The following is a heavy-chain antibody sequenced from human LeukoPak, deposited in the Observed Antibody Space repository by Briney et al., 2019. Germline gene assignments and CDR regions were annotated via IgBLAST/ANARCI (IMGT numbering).Heavy chain of an antibody. Sequence: SETLSLTCAVYGGSFSGYYWSWIRQPPGKGLEWIGEINHSGSTNYNPSLKSRVTISVDTSKNQFSLKLSSVTAADTAVYYCARGPVIVVVVAATPRYGMDVWGQETTVTVSS. D-gene: IGHD2-15*01. J-gene: IGHJ6*02. CDR1: GGSFSGYY. CDR3: ARGPVIVVVVAATPRYGMDV. V-gene: IGHV4-34*01. CDR2: INHSGST.